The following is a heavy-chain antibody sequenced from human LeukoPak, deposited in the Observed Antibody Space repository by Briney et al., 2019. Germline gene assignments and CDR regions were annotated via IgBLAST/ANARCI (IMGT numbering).Heavy chain of an antibody. J-gene: IGHJ4*02. Sequence: ASVKVSCKASGYTFTGYYMHWVRQAPGQGLEWMGWINPNSGGTNYAQKFQGRVTMTRDTSISTAYMERSRLRSDDTAVYYCARTYPDSSGYYYDYWGQGTLVTVSS. V-gene: IGHV1-2*02. CDR1: GYTFTGYY. CDR3: ARTYPDSSGYYYDY. D-gene: IGHD3-22*01. CDR2: INPNSGGT.